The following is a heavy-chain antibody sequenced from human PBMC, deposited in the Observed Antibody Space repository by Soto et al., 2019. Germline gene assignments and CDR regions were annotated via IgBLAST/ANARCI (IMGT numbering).Heavy chain of an antibody. CDR1: GFTISSYG. D-gene: IGHD6-19*01. Sequence: QVQLVESGGGVVQPGRSLRLSCAASGFTISSYGMHWVRQAPGKGLEWVAVISYDGSNKYYADSVKGRFTISRDNSKNTLYLQMNSLRAEDTAVYYCAKDRQWLVPVLDYWGQGTLVTVSS. CDR2: ISYDGSNK. CDR3: AKDRQWLVPVLDY. J-gene: IGHJ4*02. V-gene: IGHV3-30*18.